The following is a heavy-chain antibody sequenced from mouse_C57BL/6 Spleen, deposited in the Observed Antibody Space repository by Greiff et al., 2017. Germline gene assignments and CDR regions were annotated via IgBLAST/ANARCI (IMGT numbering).Heavy chain of an antibody. CDR1: GYAFSSSW. J-gene: IGHJ4*01. CDR3: ASQGMGTTSHYAMDY. Sequence: VKLQESGPELVKPGASVKISCKASGYAFSSSWMNWVKQRPGKGLEWIGRIYPGDGDTNYNGKFKDKATLTADKSSSTAYRQLSSLTSEDSAVYYCASQGMGTTSHYAMDYWGQGTSVTVSS. D-gene: IGHD2-2*01. V-gene: IGHV1-82*01. CDR2: IYPGDGDT.